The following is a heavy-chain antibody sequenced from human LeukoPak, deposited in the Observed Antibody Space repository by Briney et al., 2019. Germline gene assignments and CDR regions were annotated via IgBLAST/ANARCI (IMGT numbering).Heavy chain of an antibody. CDR3: ARCVTPTTADAFDI. Sequence: ASVKVSCKASGYTFTGYYMYWVRQAPGQGLEWMGWINPNSGGTNYAQKFQGRVTMTRDTSISTAYMELSRLRSDDTAVYYCARCVTPTTADAFDIWGQGTMVTVSS. D-gene: IGHD2-21*02. J-gene: IGHJ3*02. CDR1: GYTFTGYY. V-gene: IGHV1-2*02. CDR2: INPNSGGT.